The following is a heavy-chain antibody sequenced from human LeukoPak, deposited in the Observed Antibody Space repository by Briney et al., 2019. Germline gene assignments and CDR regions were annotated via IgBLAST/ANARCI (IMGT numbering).Heavy chain of an antibody. CDR1: GGSISSYY. CDR2: IYYSGST. V-gene: IGHV4-59*12. D-gene: IGHD3-3*01. CDR3: ARVAPYYDFWSGYYQTNWFDP. Sequence: SETLSLTCTVSGGSISSYYWSWIRQPPGKGLEWIGYIYYSGSTYYNPSLKSRVTISVDTSKNQFSLKLSSVTAADTAVYYCARVAPYYDFWSGYYQTNWFDPWGQGTLVTVSS. J-gene: IGHJ5*02.